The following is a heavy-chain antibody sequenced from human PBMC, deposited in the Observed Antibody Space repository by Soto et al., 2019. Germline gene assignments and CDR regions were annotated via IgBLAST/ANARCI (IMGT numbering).Heavy chain of an antibody. D-gene: IGHD3-10*01. CDR1: GGPMNNYY. J-gene: IGHJ6*02. V-gene: IGHV4-59*08. Sequence: QVQLQESGPGLVKPSETLSLTCTISGGPMNNYYCSWFRQPRGQGLEWIGYMGYNGFTRYNPSLRRRVDISLDTAKNQFSLNLSSVTAADTALYYCARQGFGEVHGLVDVWGQGITVTVSS. CDR3: ARQGFGEVHGLVDV. CDR2: MGYNGFT.